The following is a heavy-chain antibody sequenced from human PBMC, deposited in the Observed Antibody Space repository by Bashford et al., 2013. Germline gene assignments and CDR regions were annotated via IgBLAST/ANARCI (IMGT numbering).Heavy chain of an antibody. CDR1: GGSISTYY. CDR3: ARHRPTSNWGYYFDY. CDR2: ISASGKA. V-gene: IGHV4-4*07. Sequence: SETLSLTCSVSGGSISTYYWSWIRQPAGQRPEWIGHISASGKADYNPSLKGRVTMSVDTPKNQFFLQLTSVTAADTAMYYCARHRPTSNWGYYFDYWGQGTLVTVSS. J-gene: IGHJ4*02. D-gene: IGHD2-2*01.